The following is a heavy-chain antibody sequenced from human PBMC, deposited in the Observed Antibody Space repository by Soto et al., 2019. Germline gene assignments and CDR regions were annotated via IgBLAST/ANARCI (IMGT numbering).Heavy chain of an antibody. CDR2: LNHSGST. J-gene: IGHJ3*02. Sequence: PSETLSLTCAVYGGSFSGYYWTWIRQPPGKGLEWIGDLNHSGSTNYNPSLKSRVTISVATSKNQYYLKLSSVTAADTAVYYCARGLRHIPSWSLRWAFNIWGQGTLDTVPS. V-gene: IGHV4-34*01. CDR1: GGSFSGYY. CDR3: ARGLRHIPSWSLRWAFNI. D-gene: IGHD2-15*01.